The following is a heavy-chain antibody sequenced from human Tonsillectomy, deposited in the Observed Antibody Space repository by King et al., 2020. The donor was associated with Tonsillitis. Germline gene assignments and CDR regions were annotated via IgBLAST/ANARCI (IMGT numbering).Heavy chain of an antibody. Sequence: VQLVESGGGVVQPGRSLRLSCAASGFTFSSYAVHWVRQAPGKGLEWVAVISYDGSNKYYADSVKGRFTISRDNSKNTLYLQMNSLRAEDTAVYYCARDAGDGYTFSPPKYYFDYWGQGTLVTVSS. V-gene: IGHV3-30-3*01. CDR3: ARDAGDGYTFSPPKYYFDY. J-gene: IGHJ4*02. CDR1: GFTFSSYA. CDR2: ISYDGSNK. D-gene: IGHD5-24*01.